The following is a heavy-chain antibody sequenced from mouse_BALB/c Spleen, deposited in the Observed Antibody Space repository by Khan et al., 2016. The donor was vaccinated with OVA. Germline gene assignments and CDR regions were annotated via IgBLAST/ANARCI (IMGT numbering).Heavy chain of an antibody. V-gene: IGHV14-1*02. CDR2: IDPENGNI. CDR3: ARSGYFAWFAY. Sequence: VQLQQSGAELVRPGALVKLSCKASGFNIKDYYLHWVKQRPEQGLEWIGWIDPENGNIVYDPKFQGKASITSDTSSNTAYLQLSSLTSEDTAVYDCARSGYFAWFAYWGQGTLVTVSA. J-gene: IGHJ3*01. CDR1: GFNIKDYY.